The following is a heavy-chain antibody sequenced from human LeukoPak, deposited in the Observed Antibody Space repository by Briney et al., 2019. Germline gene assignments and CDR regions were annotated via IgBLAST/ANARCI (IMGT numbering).Heavy chain of an antibody. Sequence: WGSLRLSCAASGFTFSSYGMHWVRQAPGKGLEWVAVISYDGSNKYYADSVKGRFTISRDNSKNTLYLQMNSLRAEDTAVYYCARDRYYDYVWGSYRYNYYFDYWGQGTLVTVSS. CDR1: GFTFSSYG. D-gene: IGHD3-16*02. J-gene: IGHJ4*02. CDR2: ISYDGSNK. CDR3: ARDRYYDYVWGSYRYNYYFDY. V-gene: IGHV3-30*03.